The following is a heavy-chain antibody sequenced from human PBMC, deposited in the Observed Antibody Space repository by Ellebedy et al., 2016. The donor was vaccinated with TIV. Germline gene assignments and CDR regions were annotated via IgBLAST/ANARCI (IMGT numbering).Heavy chain of an antibody. CDR3: AKGRGGGSDSSAPRYYFDY. CDR1: RFTFSSYW. V-gene: IGHV3-23*01. J-gene: IGHJ4*02. CDR2: ISNTGSRT. D-gene: IGHD3-22*01. Sequence: GESLKISCAASRFTFSSYWMSWVRQAPGKGLEWVSTISNTGSRTYYADSVEGRFIISRDNSKKTLYLQMNSLRADDTAVYYCAKGRGGGSDSSAPRYYFDYWGLGTLVTVSS.